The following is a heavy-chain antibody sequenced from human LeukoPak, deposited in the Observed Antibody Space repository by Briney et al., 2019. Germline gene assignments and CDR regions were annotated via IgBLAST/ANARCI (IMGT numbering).Heavy chain of an antibody. CDR3: ARTVQSSGWFPDAFDI. CDR2: IYYSGST. J-gene: IGHJ3*02. D-gene: IGHD6-19*01. V-gene: IGHV4-59*01. Sequence: PSETLSLTCTVSGGSISSYYWSWIRQPPGKGLEWIGYIYYSGSTNYNPSLKSRVTISVDTSKNQFPLKLSSVTAADTAVYYCARTVQSSGWFPDAFDIWGQGTMVTVSS. CDR1: GGSISSYY.